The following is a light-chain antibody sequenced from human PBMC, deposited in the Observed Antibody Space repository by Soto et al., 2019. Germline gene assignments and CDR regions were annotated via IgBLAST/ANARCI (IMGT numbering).Light chain of an antibody. CDR2: DVS. J-gene: IGLJ1*01. CDR3: SSYTSSSTPWV. CDR1: SSDVGGYNY. V-gene: IGLV2-14*01. Sequence: QSALTQPASVSGSPRQSITISCTGTSSDVGGYNYVSWYQQHPGKAPKLMIYDVSNRPSGVSNRFSGSKSGNTASLTISGLQAEDEADYYCSSYTSSSTPWVFGTGTKVTVL.